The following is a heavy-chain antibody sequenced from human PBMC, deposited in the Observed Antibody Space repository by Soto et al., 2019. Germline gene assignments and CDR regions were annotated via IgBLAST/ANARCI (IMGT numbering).Heavy chain of an antibody. CDR1: GGSISSYY. D-gene: IGHD3-22*01. V-gene: IGHV4-59*08. J-gene: IGHJ4*02. CDR2: IYNSGST. Sequence: TSETLSLTCTVSGGSISSYYWSWIRQSPGKGLEWIGYIYNSGSTNYNPSLKSRVTISVDKSKNQFSLKLSSVTAADTAVYYCARAGPRAYYYDSSGYYYFDYWGQGTLVTVSS. CDR3: ARAGPRAYYYDSSGYYYFDY.